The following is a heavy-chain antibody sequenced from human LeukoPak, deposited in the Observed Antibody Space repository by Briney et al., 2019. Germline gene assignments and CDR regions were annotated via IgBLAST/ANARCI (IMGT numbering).Heavy chain of an antibody. Sequence: SETLSLTCTVSGGSISSSSYYWSWIRQPPGKGLEWIGYSFHSGSTDYNPSLKSRVTISVDTSKNQFSLKLSSVTAADTAVYYCARRYYDSSGYYYFDYWGQGTLVTVSS. CDR2: SFHSGST. D-gene: IGHD3-22*01. CDR1: GGSISSSSYY. V-gene: IGHV4-61*01. CDR3: ARRYYDSSGYYYFDY. J-gene: IGHJ4*02.